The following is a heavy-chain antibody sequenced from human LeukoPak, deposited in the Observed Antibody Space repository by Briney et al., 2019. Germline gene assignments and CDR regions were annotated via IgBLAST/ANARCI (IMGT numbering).Heavy chain of an antibody. J-gene: IGHJ4*02. V-gene: IGHV1-2*02. D-gene: IGHD3-22*01. CDR3: ASLSYYDLSGYFY. CDR1: GYPFIGNY. CDR2: INPNSGGT. Sequence: ASVKVSCKASGYPFIGNYIHWVRQAPGEGLEWMGWINPNSGGTQYSQKFQGRVTLTRDTSITTGYMELSGLTSDDTAVYYCASLSYYDLSGYFYWGQGTLVTVSS.